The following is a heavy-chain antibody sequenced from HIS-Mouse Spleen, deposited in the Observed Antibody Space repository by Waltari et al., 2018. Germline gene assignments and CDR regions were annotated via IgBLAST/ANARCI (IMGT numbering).Heavy chain of an antibody. D-gene: IGHD6-6*01. Sequence: EVQLVESGGGLIQPGGSLRLSCAASGFTVSSNYRTWGRPAPGKGLEWVSVIYSGGSTYYADSGKGRFTISRDNSKNTLYLQMNSLRAEDTAVYYCARDTVIAARSYGMDVWGQGTTVTVSS. CDR3: ARDTVIAARSYGMDV. J-gene: IGHJ6*02. CDR1: GFTVSSNY. V-gene: IGHV3-53*01. CDR2: IYSGGST.